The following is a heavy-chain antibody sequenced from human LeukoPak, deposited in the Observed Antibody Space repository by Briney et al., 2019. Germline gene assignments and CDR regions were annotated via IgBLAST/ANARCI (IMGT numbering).Heavy chain of an antibody. J-gene: IGHJ3*02. V-gene: IGHV3-7*01. Sequence: GGSLRLSCAGSGFSFRRFWMTWVRQAPGKGLEWVANIGQDGTEKNYVDSVKGRFTISRDNAKNSLYLQMSSLRAEDTAVYHCARGYCSGTSCFGAFDIWGQGTMVPVSS. D-gene: IGHD2-2*01. CDR1: GFSFRRFW. CDR2: IGQDGTEK. CDR3: ARGYCSGTSCFGAFDI.